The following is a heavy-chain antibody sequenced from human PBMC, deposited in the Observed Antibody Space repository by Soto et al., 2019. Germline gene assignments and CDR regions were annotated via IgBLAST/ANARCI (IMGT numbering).Heavy chain of an antibody. CDR3: ARDGSGILTPNWFGP. J-gene: IGHJ5*02. D-gene: IGHD3-10*01. Sequence: GGSLRLSCAAPGFTFSSYSMNWVRQAPGKGLEWVSSISSSSSYIYYADSVKGRFTISRDNAKNSLYLQMNSLRAEDTAVYYCARDGSGILTPNWFGPWGQGTLVTVSS. CDR1: GFTFSSYS. V-gene: IGHV3-21*01. CDR2: ISSSSSYI.